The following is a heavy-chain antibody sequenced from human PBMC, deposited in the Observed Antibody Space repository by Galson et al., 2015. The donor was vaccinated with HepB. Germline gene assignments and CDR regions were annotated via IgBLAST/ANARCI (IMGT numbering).Heavy chain of an antibody. J-gene: IGHJ4*02. V-gene: IGHV3-74*01. CDR2: INSDGSST. D-gene: IGHD1-26*01. CDR3: ARASGGSYSYDS. Sequence: SLRLSCAASGFTLRTYWMHWVRQAPGKGLVWVSRINSDGSSTIYADSVKGLFTISRDNAKNTLYLQMSSLRAEDTAVYYCARASGGSYSYDSWGQGTLVTVSS. CDR1: GFTLRTYW.